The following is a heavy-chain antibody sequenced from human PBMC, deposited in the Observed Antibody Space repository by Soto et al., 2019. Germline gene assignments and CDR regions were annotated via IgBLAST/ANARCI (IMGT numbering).Heavy chain of an antibody. CDR2: IDPSDSYT. V-gene: IGHV5-10-1*01. Sequence: PGESLKISCKGSGYRFTSYWISWVRQMPGKGLEWMGRIDPSDSYTNYSPSFQGHVTISADKSISTAYLQWSTLKASDTAMYYCAKDGGKDGYFGNWFDPWGQGTLVTVSS. CDR1: GYRFTSYW. J-gene: IGHJ5*02. CDR3: AKDGGKDGYFGNWFDP. D-gene: IGHD5-18*01.